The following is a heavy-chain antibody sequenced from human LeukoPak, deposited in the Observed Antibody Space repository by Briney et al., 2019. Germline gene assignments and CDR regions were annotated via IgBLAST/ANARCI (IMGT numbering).Heavy chain of an antibody. D-gene: IGHD3-3*01. J-gene: IGHJ4*02. CDR2: INGSGGST. V-gene: IGHV3-23*01. CDR3: XKGDDFWSGYSDY. Sequence: GGSLRLSCAASGFTFSSYAMSWVRQAPGKGLEWVSAINGSGGSTYYADSVKGRFTISRDNSKNTLYLQMNSLRAEDTAVYYXXKGDDFWSGYSDYWGQGTLVTVSS. CDR1: GFTFSSYA.